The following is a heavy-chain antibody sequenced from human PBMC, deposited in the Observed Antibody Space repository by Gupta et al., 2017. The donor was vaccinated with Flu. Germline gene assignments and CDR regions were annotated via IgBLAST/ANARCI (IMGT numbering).Heavy chain of an antibody. Sequence: QVQLQESGPGLVKPSETLSLTCTVSGGSISSYYWSWIRQPPGKGLEWIGYIYYSGSTNYNPSLKSRVTISVDTSKNQFSLKLSSVTAADTAVYYCARAREQSSGWYPSPEFDYWGQGTLVTVSS. CDR2: IYYSGST. CDR1: GGSISSYY. D-gene: IGHD6-19*01. CDR3: ARAREQSSGWYPSPEFDY. V-gene: IGHV4-59*01. J-gene: IGHJ4*02.